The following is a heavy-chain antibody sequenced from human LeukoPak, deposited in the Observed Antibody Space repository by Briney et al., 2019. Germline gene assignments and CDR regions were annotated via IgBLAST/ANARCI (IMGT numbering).Heavy chain of an antibody. CDR2: TSGSGGST. CDR3: AKAGGYYPYYFDC. D-gene: IGHD3-22*01. CDR1: GFTFSNYA. J-gene: IGHJ4*02. V-gene: IGHV3-23*01. Sequence: PGGSLRLSCAASGFTFSNYAMSWVRQAPGQGLEWVSGTSGSGGSTYYADSVKGRFTISRDNPKNTLYLQMNSLRAEDTAVYYCAKAGGYYPYYFDCWGQGTLVTVSS.